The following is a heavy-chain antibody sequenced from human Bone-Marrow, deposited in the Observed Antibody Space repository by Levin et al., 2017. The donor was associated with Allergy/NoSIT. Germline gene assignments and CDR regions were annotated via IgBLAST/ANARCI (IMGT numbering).Heavy chain of an antibody. CDR1: DGSISSNNYY. CDR3: ARHGIATSIPNFDY. D-gene: IGHD6-13*01. Sequence: SETLSLTCTVSDGSISSNNYYWGWIRQPPGKGLEWIGSIYYSVSTYYNPSLKSRVTISADTSKNQFSLKLSSVTAADTAVYYCARHGIATSIPNFDYWGQGILVTVSS. J-gene: IGHJ4*02. CDR2: IYYSVST. V-gene: IGHV4-39*01.